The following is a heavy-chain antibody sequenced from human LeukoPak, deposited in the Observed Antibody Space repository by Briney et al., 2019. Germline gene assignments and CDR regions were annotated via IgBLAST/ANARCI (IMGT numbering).Heavy chain of an antibody. D-gene: IGHD2-2*01. CDR1: GGSISRYY. CDR3: ARHAGQLPGRIDY. J-gene: IGHJ4*02. Sequence: SETLSRTCSVSGGSISRYYWSWIRQPPGKGLEWIGYIYYSGSTNYNPSLKSRVTISIDTSKNQFSLKLSSVTAADTAVYYCARHAGQLPGRIDYWGQGTLVTVSS. CDR2: IYYSGST. V-gene: IGHV4-59*01.